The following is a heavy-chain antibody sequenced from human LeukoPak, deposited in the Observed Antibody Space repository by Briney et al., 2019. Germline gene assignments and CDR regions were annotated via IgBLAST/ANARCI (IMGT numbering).Heavy chain of an antibody. CDR3: ARDLRSSSYYYYGMDV. D-gene: IGHD6-6*01. CDR2: IYYSGST. CDR1: GGSISSGGYY. Sequence: SETLSLTCTVSGGSISSGGYYWSWIRQHPGKGLEWIGYIYYSGSTYYNPSLKSRVTISVDTSKNQFSLKLSSVTAADTAVYYCARDLRSSSYYYYGMDVWGQGTPVTVSS. V-gene: IGHV4-31*03. J-gene: IGHJ6*02.